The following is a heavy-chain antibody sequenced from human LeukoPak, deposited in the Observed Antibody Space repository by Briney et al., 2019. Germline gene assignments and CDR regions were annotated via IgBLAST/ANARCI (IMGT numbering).Heavy chain of an antibody. J-gene: IGHJ4*02. V-gene: IGHV4-39*01. D-gene: IGHD3-10*01. CDR2: IYYSGST. Sequence: SETLSLTCTVSAYSISSSSYYWGWIRQPPGKGLEWIGSIYYSGSTYYNPSLKSRVTISVDTSKNQFSLKLSSVTAADTAVYYCARSVWFGELPHFDYWDQGTLVTVSS. CDR1: AYSISSSSYY. CDR3: ARSVWFGELPHFDY.